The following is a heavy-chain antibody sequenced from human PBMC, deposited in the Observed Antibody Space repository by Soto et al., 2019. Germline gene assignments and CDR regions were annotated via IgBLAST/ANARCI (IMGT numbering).Heavy chain of an antibody. D-gene: IGHD2-21*02. CDR3: VQSRCGGDCLEIYSSHGYNGLDV. Sequence: QVTLKESGPTLVKPTQTLTLTCTVSGLSLRTTGVGVGWVRQPPGKALEWLALLYWDDDKRYSPSLRSRLTIAKDIYEKHVVLTMTNIDTVDTATYYCVQSRCGGDCLEIYSSHGYNGLDVWGQGTTVTVSS. CDR1: GLSLRTTGVG. CDR2: LYWDDDK. V-gene: IGHV2-5*02. J-gene: IGHJ6*02.